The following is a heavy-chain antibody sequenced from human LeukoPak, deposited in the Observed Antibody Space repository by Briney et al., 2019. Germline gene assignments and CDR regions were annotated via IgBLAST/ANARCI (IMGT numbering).Heavy chain of an antibody. CDR1: GGSISSYY. Sequence: PSETLSLTCTVSGGSISSYYWSWIRQPPGKGLEWIGYIYYSGSHNYNPSLKSRVIISVDTAKNQFSLKLSSVPAADTAVYYCARHGRSGWSGNILNWYFDLWGRGTLATVSS. CDR3: ARHGRSGWSGNILNWYFDL. D-gene: IGHD6-19*01. V-gene: IGHV4-59*08. J-gene: IGHJ2*01. CDR2: IYYSGSH.